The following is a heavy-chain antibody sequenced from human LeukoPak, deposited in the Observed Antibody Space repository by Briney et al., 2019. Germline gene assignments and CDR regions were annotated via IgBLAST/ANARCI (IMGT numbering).Heavy chain of an antibody. V-gene: IGHV3-30*04. CDR1: GFTFSSYA. D-gene: IGHD6-19*01. Sequence: GGSLRLSCAASGFTFSSYAMHWVRQAPGKGLEWVAVISYDGSNKYYADSVKGRFTISRDNSKNTLYLQMNSLRAEDTAVYYCARDVGIAVAGDAFDIWGQGTMVTVSS. CDR3: ARDVGIAVAGDAFDI. J-gene: IGHJ3*02. CDR2: ISYDGSNK.